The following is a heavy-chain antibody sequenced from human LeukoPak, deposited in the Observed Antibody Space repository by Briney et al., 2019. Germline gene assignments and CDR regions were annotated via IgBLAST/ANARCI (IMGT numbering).Heavy chain of an antibody. CDR2: TNPRGGST. Sequence: GASVKVSCKASGYTFISYYLHWVRQAPGQGLEWMGITNPRGGSTSFAQKFQGRVTMTGDTSTSTVYMELSSLTSEDTAVYYCARAPGYYYGMDVWGHGTTVTVSS. CDR3: ARAPGYYYGMDV. J-gene: IGHJ6*02. V-gene: IGHV1-46*01. CDR1: GYTFISYY.